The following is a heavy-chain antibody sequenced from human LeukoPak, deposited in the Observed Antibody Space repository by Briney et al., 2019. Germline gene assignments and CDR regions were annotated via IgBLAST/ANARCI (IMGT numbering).Heavy chain of an antibody. J-gene: IGHJ4*02. D-gene: IGHD3-22*01. V-gene: IGHV3-30*02. Sequence: GSLRLSCAASGFTFSTHGMHWVRQAPGKGLEWVAFIRYDGINKYYADSVKGRFTISRDSFKNTLYLQMNSLRAEDTAVYYCARDSLTMIVGRQKRGLDYWGQGTLVTVSS. CDR3: ARDSLTMIVGRQKRGLDY. CDR1: GFTFSTHG. CDR2: IRYDGINK.